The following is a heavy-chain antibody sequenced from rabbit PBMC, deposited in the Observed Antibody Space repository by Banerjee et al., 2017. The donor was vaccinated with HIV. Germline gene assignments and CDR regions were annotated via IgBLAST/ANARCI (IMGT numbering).Heavy chain of an antibody. Sequence: QEQLEESGGGLVKPGGTLTLTCKASGFSFSGSNYVGWVRQAPGRGPQWIGSLYNSDDSTYYATWVNGRFTLSKTSSTTVTLQMTSLTAADTATYFCGRDYGSRGWDLRGQGTLVTVS. CDR1: GFSFSGSNY. V-gene: IGHV1S45*01. J-gene: IGHJ4*01. CDR2: LYNSDDST. D-gene: IGHD4-1*01. CDR3: GRDYGSRGWDL.